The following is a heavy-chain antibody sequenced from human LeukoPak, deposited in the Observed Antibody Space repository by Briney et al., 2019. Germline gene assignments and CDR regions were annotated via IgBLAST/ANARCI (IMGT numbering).Heavy chain of an antibody. D-gene: IGHD1-7*01. V-gene: IGHV3-23*01. CDR1: GFTVSSNY. J-gene: IGHJ4*02. Sequence: GGSLRLSCAASGFTVSSNYMSWVRQAPGKGLEWVSAISGSGGSTYYADSVKGRFTISRDNSKNTLYLQMNSLRAEDTAVYYCAKERITGTTGLFDYWGQGTLVTVSS. CDR3: AKERITGTTGLFDY. CDR2: ISGSGGST.